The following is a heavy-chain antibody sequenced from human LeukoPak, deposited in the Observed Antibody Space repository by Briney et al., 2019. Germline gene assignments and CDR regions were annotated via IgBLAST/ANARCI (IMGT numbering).Heavy chain of an antibody. J-gene: IGHJ4*02. D-gene: IGHD6-19*01. Sequence: ASVKVSCKVSGYTLTELSMHWVRQAPGKGLEWMGGFDPEDGETIYAQKFQGRVTTTEDTSTDTAYMELSSLRSEDTAVYYCATGFIAVAGFDYWGQGTLVTVSS. V-gene: IGHV1-24*01. CDR2: FDPEDGET. CDR1: GYTLTELS. CDR3: ATGFIAVAGFDY.